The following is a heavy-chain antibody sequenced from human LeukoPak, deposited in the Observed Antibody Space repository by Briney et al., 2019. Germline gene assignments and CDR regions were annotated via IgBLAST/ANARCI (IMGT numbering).Heavy chain of an antibody. Sequence: ASETLSLTCAVYGGSFGGYYWSWVRQAPGKGLEWVSAISGSGGSTYYADSVKGRFTISRDNSKNTLYLQMSSLRVEDTALYYCAKEAYPTMTAVYYYGMGVWGLGTTVTVSS. CDR3: AKEAYPTMTAVYYYGMGV. V-gene: IGHV3-23*01. D-gene: IGHD4-17*01. CDR2: ISGSGGST. CDR1: GGSFGGYY. J-gene: IGHJ6*02.